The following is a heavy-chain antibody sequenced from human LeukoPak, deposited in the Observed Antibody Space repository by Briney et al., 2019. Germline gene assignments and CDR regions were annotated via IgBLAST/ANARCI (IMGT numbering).Heavy chain of an antibody. CDR3: ARNADDSSSYPYFDY. CDR1: VSSISYYY. J-gene: IGHJ4*02. CDR2: IYHSGST. Sequence: KPSETLFLTCTVSVSSISYYYWSWIRQPPGKELEWIGYIYHSGSTNYNPSLKSRVTISGDTSKNQFSLKLSSLSAADTAVYYCARNADDSSSYPYFDYWGQGTLVTVSS. V-gene: IGHV4-59*01. D-gene: IGHD3-22*01.